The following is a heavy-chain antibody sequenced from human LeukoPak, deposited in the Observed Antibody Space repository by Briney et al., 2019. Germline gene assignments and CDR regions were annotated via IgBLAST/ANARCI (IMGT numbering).Heavy chain of an antibody. CDR2: INWNGGST. CDR3: ARADVDTAMGYFDY. CDR1: GFTFDDYG. J-gene: IGHJ4*02. Sequence: GGSLRLSCAASGFTFDDYGMSWVRQAPGKGLEWVSGINWNGGSTGYADSVKGRFTISRDNAKNSLYLQMNSLRAEDTALYYCARADVDTAMGYFDYWGQGTLVTVSS. V-gene: IGHV3-20*04. D-gene: IGHD5-18*01.